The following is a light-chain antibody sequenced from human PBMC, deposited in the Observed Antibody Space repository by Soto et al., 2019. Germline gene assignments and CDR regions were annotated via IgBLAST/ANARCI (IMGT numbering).Light chain of an antibody. CDR1: SSDVGGYNY. CDR3: SSYTISNTLV. V-gene: IGLV2-14*01. J-gene: IGLJ1*01. Sequence: SVLPQPASVNGSPGQSITISCTGTSSDVGGYNYVSWYQQYPGKAPKLMIYDVSNRPSGVSNRFSGSKSGNTASLTISGLQAEDEADYYCSSYTISNTLVFGSGTKVTVL. CDR2: DVS.